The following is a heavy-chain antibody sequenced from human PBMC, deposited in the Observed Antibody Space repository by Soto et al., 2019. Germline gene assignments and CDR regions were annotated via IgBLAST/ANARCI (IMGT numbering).Heavy chain of an antibody. CDR2: INHSGST. Sequence: QVQLQQWGAGLLKPSETLSLTCAVYGGSFSGYYWSWIRQPPGKGLEWIGEINHSGSTNYNPSLTSRVTISVDTSKNQFSLKLSSVTAADTAVYYCARAGHIVVVTAILGRYYFDYWGQGTLVTVSS. CDR3: ARAGHIVVVTAILGRYYFDY. D-gene: IGHD2-21*02. J-gene: IGHJ4*02. V-gene: IGHV4-34*01. CDR1: GGSFSGYY.